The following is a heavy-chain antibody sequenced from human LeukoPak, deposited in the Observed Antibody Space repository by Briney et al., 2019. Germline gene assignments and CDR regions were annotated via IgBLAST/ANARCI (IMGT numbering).Heavy chain of an antibody. V-gene: IGHV3-9*01. CDR1: GFSFGDYV. CDR2: ITWNSDTI. CDR3: ATLAASGTGGVDY. Sequence: GGSLRLSCAASGFSFGDYVMNWVRQAPGKGLEWVSGITWNSDTIDYADSVEGRFTISRDDAKKFLYLQMNSLRPEDTALYYCATLAASGTGGVDYWGQGTLVTVSS. D-gene: IGHD6-13*01. J-gene: IGHJ4*02.